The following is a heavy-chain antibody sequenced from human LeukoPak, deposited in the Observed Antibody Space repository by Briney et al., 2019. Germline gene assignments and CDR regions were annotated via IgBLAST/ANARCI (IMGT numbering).Heavy chain of an antibody. D-gene: IGHD3-16*01. Sequence: GGSLRLSCAASGFTFSNYGMHWVRQAPGKGLEWVAVISNDGINKYYADSVKGRLTISRDNSKNTLYLQMTSLRAEDTAVYYCARFYGGSALDNWGQGTMVTVSS. CDR1: GFTFSNYG. J-gene: IGHJ3*02. CDR2: ISNDGINK. V-gene: IGHV3-30*03. CDR3: ARFYGGSALDN.